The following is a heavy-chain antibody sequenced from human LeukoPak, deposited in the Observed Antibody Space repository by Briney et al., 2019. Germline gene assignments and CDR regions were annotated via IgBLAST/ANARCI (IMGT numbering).Heavy chain of an antibody. CDR1: GYTFTSYG. J-gene: IGHJ6*02. D-gene: IGHD3-9*01. CDR2: ISAYNGNT. CDR3: ATTGRPYYYYYGMDV. Sequence: ASVKVSCKASGYTFTSYGISWVRQAPGQGLEWMGWISAYNGNTNYAQKLQGRVTMTTDTSTSTAYMELRSLRSEDTAVYYCATTGRPYYYYYGMDVWGQGTTVTVSS. V-gene: IGHV1-18*01.